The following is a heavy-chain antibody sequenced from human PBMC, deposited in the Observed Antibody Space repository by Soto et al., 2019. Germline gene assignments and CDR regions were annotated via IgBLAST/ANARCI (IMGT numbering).Heavy chain of an antibody. V-gene: IGHV4-31*03. CDR1: GGSISSGGYY. Sequence: QVQLQESGPGLVKPSQTLSLTCTVSGGSISSGGYYWSWIRQHPGKRLEWIGYIYYSGSTYYNPSLKNRVTISVDTSKNQFALKQSSVTAADTAVYYCARDNSGYYYYFDYWAQGTLVTVSS. CDR2: IYYSGST. D-gene: IGHD3-22*01. J-gene: IGHJ4*02. CDR3: ARDNSGYYYYFDY.